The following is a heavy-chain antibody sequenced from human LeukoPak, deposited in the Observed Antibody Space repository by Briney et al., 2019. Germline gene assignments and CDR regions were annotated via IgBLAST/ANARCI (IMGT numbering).Heavy chain of an antibody. V-gene: IGHV3-30*18. D-gene: IGHD3-22*01. CDR1: GFTFSSYG. CDR2: ISYDGSNK. J-gene: IGHJ4*02. Sequence: GRSLRLSCAASGFTFSSYGMHWVRQAPGKGLEWVAVISYDGSNKYYADSVKGRFTISRDNSKNTLYLQMNSLRAEDTAVYYRAKGAYYYDSSGYYTFDYWGQGTLVTVSS. CDR3: AKGAYYYDSSGYYTFDY.